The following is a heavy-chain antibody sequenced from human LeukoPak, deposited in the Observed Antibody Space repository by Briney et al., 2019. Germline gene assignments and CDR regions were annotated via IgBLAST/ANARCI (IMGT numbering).Heavy chain of an antibody. D-gene: IGHD3-10*01. J-gene: IGHJ6*04. CDR3: VRDRAPWGGALGGAKGMDV. V-gene: IGHV3-30*03. CDR2: ISYDGSNK. Sequence: GGSLRLSCAASGFTFSSYGMHWVRQAPGKGLEWVAVISYDGSNKYYADSVKGRFTISRDNSKNTLDLQMNSLRVEDTAVYYCVRDRAPWGGALGGAKGMDVWGEGTTVTVSS. CDR1: GFTFSSYG.